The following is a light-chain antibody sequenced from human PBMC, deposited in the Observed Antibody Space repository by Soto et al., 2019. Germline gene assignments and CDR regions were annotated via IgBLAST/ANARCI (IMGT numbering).Light chain of an antibody. CDR3: QQYNNWPLT. V-gene: IGKV3D-15*01. CDR2: GAS. Sequence: DIVMTQSPATLSVSPGERATLSCRASQSIRSNLAWYQQKPGQAPRLLIYGASTRATGIPARFSGSGSGTEFTITISSLQSEDFAVYYCQQYNNWPLTFAGGTKVEIK. J-gene: IGKJ4*01. CDR1: QSIRSN.